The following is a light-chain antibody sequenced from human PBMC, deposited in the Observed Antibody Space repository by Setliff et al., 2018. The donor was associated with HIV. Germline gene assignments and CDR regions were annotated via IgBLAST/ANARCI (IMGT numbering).Light chain of an antibody. CDR3: SSYTGKSTNTYV. Sequence: QSVLTQPTSASGSPGQSITISCTGTSGNVGGYNFVSWYQQSPGKAPKLMIYEVSNRPSGVSNRFSGSKSGNTASLTISGLQAEDEADYYCSSYTGKSTNTYVFGTGTKVTVL. CDR2: EVS. V-gene: IGLV2-14*01. CDR1: SGNVGGYNF. J-gene: IGLJ1*01.